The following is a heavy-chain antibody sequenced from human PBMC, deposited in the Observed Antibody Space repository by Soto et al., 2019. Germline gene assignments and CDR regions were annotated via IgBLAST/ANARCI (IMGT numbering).Heavy chain of an antibody. CDR1: EFNFDNYV. CDR3: AKTFLARYCSSSICYDPADYFDY. D-gene: IGHD2-2*01. J-gene: IGHJ4*02. CDR2: ISWDSANM. V-gene: IGHV3-9*01. Sequence: VQLVESGGGLVQPGRSLRLSCAGAEFNFDNYVMQWVRQAPGKGLEWVSGISWDSANMGYADSVKGRFTISRDNAKKSLYLQMNSLRAEDTAVYYCAKTFLARYCSSSICYDPADYFDYWGQGTLVTVSS.